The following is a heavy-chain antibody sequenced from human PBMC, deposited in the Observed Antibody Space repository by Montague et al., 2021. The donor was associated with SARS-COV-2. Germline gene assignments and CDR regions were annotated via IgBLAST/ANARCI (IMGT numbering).Heavy chain of an antibody. J-gene: IGHJ6*02. V-gene: IGHV3-7*01. CDR1: RFTFSDFW. D-gene: IGHD6-19*01. CDR3: ARGSTGWYAIFGHYGMDV. CDR2: IKHDGSEE. Sequence: SLRLSCAASRFTFSDFWMNWVRQAPGKGLEWVADIKHDGSEESYVDSVKGRFTISRDNAKNSLYLQMNSLRAEDTAVYYCARGSTGWYAIFGHYGMDVWGQGTTVTVSS.